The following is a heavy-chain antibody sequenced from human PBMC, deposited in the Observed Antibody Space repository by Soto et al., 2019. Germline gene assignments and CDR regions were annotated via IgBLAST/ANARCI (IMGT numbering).Heavy chain of an antibody. CDR2: IIPIFGTA. V-gene: IGHV1-69*01. CDR1: GGTFSSYA. Sequence: QVQLVQSGAEVKKPGSSVKVSCKASGGTFSSYAISWVRQAPGQGLEWMGGIIPIFGTANYAQKVQSRVTITADESTSTAYMELSSLRSEDTAVYYCARDLSVGATTCYYYDGMDVWGQGTTVTVSS. D-gene: IGHD1-26*01. J-gene: IGHJ6*02. CDR3: ARDLSVGATTCYYYDGMDV.